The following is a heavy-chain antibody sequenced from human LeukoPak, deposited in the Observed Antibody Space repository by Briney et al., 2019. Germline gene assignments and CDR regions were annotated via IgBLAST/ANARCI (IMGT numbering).Heavy chain of an antibody. D-gene: IGHD2-15*01. V-gene: IGHV3-30-3*02. CDR2: ISYDGSIR. CDR3: SNDIVADEGGGS. J-gene: IGHJ5*02. Sequence: GGSLRLSCAASGFTFSSYAMHWVRQAPGKGLEWLAIISYDGSIRYYTDSVKGRFTVSRENSKNTVFLQMNSLRAEDTAVYYCSNDIVADEGGGSWGQGTLVPVSS. CDR1: GFTFSSYA.